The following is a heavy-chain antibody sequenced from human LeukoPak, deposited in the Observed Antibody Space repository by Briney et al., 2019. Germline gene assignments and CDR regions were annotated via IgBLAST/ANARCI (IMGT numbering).Heavy chain of an antibody. Sequence: GGSLRLSCAASGFTFSSYGMHWVRQAPGKGLEWVAVISYDGSNKYYADSVKGRFTISRDNSKNTLYLQMNSLRAADTAVYYCAKDSLRGYSGSVRSDLDYWGQGTLVSVSS. D-gene: IGHD5-12*01. CDR1: GFTFSSYG. V-gene: IGHV3-30*18. CDR3: AKDSLRGYSGSVRSDLDY. J-gene: IGHJ4*02. CDR2: ISYDGSNK.